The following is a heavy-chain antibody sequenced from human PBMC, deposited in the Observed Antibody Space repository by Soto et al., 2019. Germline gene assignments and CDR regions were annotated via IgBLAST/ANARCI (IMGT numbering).Heavy chain of an antibody. CDR1: GFTFSSYW. V-gene: IGHV3-7*05. Sequence: PGGSLRLSCTASGFTFSSYWMSWVRQAPGKGLEWVANIKQDGSEKYYVDSVKGRFTVSSDSAKNSLYLQMNSLRAEDTAVYYCARVGHGDYAYFDYWGQGTLVTVSS. J-gene: IGHJ4*02. CDR2: IKQDGSEK. CDR3: ARVGHGDYAYFDY. D-gene: IGHD4-17*01.